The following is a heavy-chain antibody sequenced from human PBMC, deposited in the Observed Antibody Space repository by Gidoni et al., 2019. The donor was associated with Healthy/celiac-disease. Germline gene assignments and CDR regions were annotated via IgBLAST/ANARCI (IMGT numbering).Heavy chain of an antibody. CDR1: GFTFSSYW. Sequence: EVQLVESGGGLVQPGGSLRLSCAASGFTFSSYWMSWVRQAPGKGLEWVANIKQDGSEKYYVDSVKGRFTISRDNAKNSLYLQMNSLRAEDTAVYYCARDSGEIEYAFDIWGQGTMVTVSS. CDR3: ARDSGEIEYAFDI. V-gene: IGHV3-7*01. CDR2: IKQDGSEK. D-gene: IGHD4-17*01. J-gene: IGHJ3*02.